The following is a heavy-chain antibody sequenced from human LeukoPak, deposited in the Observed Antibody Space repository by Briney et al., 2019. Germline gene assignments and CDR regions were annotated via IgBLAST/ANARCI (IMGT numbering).Heavy chain of an antibody. V-gene: IGHV1-69*13. CDR1: GGTFSSYA. D-gene: IGHD2-15*01. CDR3: ARAGVMCSGGSCYSWSLWFDP. CDR2: IIPIFGTA. Sequence: ASVKVSCKASGGTFSSYAISWVRQAPGQGLEWMGGIIPIFGTANYAQKFQGRVTITADESTSTAYMELSSLRSEDTAVYYCARAGVMCSGGSCYSWSLWFDPWGQGTLVTVSS. J-gene: IGHJ5*02.